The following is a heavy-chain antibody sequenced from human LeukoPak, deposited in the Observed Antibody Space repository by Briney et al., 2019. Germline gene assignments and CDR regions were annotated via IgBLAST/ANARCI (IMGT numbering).Heavy chain of an antibody. V-gene: IGHV3-66*01. Sequence: PGGSLRLSCAASGFTVSSNYMSWVRQAPGKGLEWVSVIYSGGSTYYADSVKGRFTISRDNSKNTLYLQMNSLRAEDTAVYYCARDTDSMVRGVTYFDYWGQGTLVTVSS. D-gene: IGHD3-10*01. CDR3: ARDTDSMVRGVTYFDY. CDR2: IYSGGST. J-gene: IGHJ4*02. CDR1: GFTVSSNY.